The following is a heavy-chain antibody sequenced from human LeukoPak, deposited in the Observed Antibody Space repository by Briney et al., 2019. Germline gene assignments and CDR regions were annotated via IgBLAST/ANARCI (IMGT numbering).Heavy chain of an antibody. V-gene: IGHV1-46*01. CDR1: GYIFTSYF. Sequence: ASVKVSCKASGYIFTSYFMHWVRQTPGQGLEWMGVINPSGGSTTYAQKFQGRVTMTRDTSTNTLYMQLSSLRSDDTAVYYCAXXXXXXXXXXXXXYFDSWGQGTLVTVS. CDR3: AXXXXXXXXXXXXXYFDS. J-gene: IGHJ4*02. CDR2: INPSGGST.